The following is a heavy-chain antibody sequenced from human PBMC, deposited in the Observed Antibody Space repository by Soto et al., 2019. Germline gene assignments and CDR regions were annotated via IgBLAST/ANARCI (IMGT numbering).Heavy chain of an antibody. CDR3: ARDIPFSSSWYFDY. CDR2: ISAYNGNT. J-gene: IGHJ4*02. V-gene: IGHV1-18*01. CDR1: GYTLTSYG. Sequence: GASGKVSCKASGYTLTSYGISCVRQAPGQVLEWMGWISAYNGNTNYAQKLQGRVTMATDTSTSTAYMELRSLRSDDTAVYYCARDIPFSSSWYFDYWGQGTLVTVSS. D-gene: IGHD6-13*01.